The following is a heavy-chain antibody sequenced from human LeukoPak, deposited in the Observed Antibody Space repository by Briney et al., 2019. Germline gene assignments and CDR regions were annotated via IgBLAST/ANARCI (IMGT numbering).Heavy chain of an antibody. CDR3: VRDGPSWGLL. CDR2: FFTTGGP. CDR1: GGSISSSSYY. V-gene: IGHV4-61*02. J-gene: IGHJ4*02. D-gene: IGHD7-27*01. Sequence: PSETLSLTCTVSGGSISSSSYYWSWIRQPAGKGLEWLGRFFTTGGPNYNPPLKSRATMSLDTSKNQFSLKLSSVTAADTAVYYCVRDGPSWGLLWGQGTLVTVSS.